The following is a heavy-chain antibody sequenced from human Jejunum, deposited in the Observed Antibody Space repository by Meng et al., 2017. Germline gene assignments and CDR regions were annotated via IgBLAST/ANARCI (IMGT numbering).Heavy chain of an antibody. J-gene: IGHJ5*02. CDR3: ARDRFSSGSSNWFDP. V-gene: IGHV4-31*03. CDR1: GGAISRGFYY. CDR2: ISYSGST. Sequence: QLQLHESGPGLVKPSQTLSLTCTVSGGAISRGFYYWNWIRQHPGKGLEWIGYISYSGSTYYNPSLKSRVTISLDTSKNQFSLNLSSVTAADTAVYYCARDRFSSGSSNWFDPWGQGTLVTVSS. D-gene: IGHD3-10*01.